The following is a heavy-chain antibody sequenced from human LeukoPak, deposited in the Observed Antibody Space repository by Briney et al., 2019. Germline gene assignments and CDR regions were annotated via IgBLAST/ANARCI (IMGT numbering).Heavy chain of an antibody. Sequence: SGPTLVNPTQTLTLTCTFSGFSLTTSGMCVGWIRQPPGKALEWLARIDWGDAKYYSTSLKTTFTISKDTSKNQVVLTMTNMDPVDTATYYCARIERASRNAFDIWGQGTMVTVSS. CDR3: ARIERASRNAFDI. CDR2: IDWGDAK. CDR1: GFSLTTSGMC. V-gene: IGHV2-70*11. J-gene: IGHJ3*02.